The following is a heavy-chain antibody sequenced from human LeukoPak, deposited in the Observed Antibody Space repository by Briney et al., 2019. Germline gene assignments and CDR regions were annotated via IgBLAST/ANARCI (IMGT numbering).Heavy chain of an antibody. V-gene: IGHV1-2*02. CDR3: ARGWYGDYGGSGPLDH. CDR2: INPNSGGT. Sequence: ASVKVSCKASGYTFTSYYMHWVRQAPGQGLEWMGWINPNSGGTNYAQKFQGRVTMTRDTSISTAYMELSRLRSDDTAVYYCARGWYGDYGGSGPLDHWGQGTLVTVSS. CDR1: GYTFTSYY. D-gene: IGHD4-17*01. J-gene: IGHJ4*02.